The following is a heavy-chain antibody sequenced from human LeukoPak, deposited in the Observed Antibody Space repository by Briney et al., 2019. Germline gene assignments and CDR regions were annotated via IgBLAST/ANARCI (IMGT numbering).Heavy chain of an antibody. CDR2: ISDSGNT. J-gene: IGHJ4*02. D-gene: IGHD3-22*01. Sequence: GGSLRLSCAASGFTLSSYAMSWVRQAPGKGLEWVSAISDSGNTYHADSVKGRFTISRDNSKNTLYLQMNSLRAEDTAVYYCAIDGYYYDSSGYRYYFDYWGQGTLVTVSS. V-gene: IGHV3-23*01. CDR3: AIDGYYYDSSGYRYYFDY. CDR1: GFTLSSYA.